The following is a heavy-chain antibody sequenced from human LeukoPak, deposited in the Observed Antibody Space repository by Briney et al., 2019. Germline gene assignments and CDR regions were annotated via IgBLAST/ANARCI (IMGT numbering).Heavy chain of an antibody. Sequence: SQTLSLTCTVSGGSISSGGYYWSWIRQPPGKGLEWIGYIYHSGSTYYNPSLKSRVTISVDRSKNQFSLKLSSVTAADTAVYYCARQKYCSSTSCEGFDYWGQGTLVTVSS. D-gene: IGHD2-2*01. V-gene: IGHV4-30-2*01. J-gene: IGHJ4*02. CDR2: IYHSGST. CDR3: ARQKYCSSTSCEGFDY. CDR1: GGSISSGGYY.